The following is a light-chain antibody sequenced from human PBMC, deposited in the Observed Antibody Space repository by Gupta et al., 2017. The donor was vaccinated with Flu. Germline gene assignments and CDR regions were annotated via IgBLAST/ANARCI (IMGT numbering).Light chain of an antibody. CDR3: HQYGSTRGYS. CDR2: AAS. J-gene: IGKJ2*03. V-gene: IGKV3-20*01. Sequence: SANLSCRASQTINLNYLAWFQKKSGQAPRLLVYAASTRATGIPDRFSGSASGTDFTLTISRLEPEDFAVYYCHQYGSTRGYSFGQGTHLEIK. CDR1: QTINLNY.